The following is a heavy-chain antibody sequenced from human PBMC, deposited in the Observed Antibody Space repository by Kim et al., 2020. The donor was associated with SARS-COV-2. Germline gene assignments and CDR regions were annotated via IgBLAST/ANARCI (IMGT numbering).Heavy chain of an antibody. CDR3: AGVYCTNGVCRHSRYHY. J-gene: IGHJ6*01. V-gene: IGHV3-33*01. Sequence: GGSLRLSCAASGFTFSTYGMHWVRQTPGKGLEWVAVIWYDGSNKYYADSVKGRFTISRDNSKNTLYLQMNSLRAEDTAVYYCAGVYCTNGVCRHSRYHY. D-gene: IGHD2-8*01. CDR1: GFTFSTYG. CDR2: IWYDGSNK.